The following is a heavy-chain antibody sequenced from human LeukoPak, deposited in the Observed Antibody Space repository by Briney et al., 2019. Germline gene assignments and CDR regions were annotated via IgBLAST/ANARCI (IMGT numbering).Heavy chain of an antibody. Sequence: SETLSLTCTVSGGSISSRNWWSWVRQPPGKGLEWIGEIYHSGSINYNPSLKSRVTISVDKSKNQLSLRLTSVTAADTAVYYCARDDGAIRAYYYHGMDVWGQGTTVTVSS. D-gene: IGHD3-16*01. CDR3: ARDDGAIRAYYYHGMDV. CDR1: GGSISSRNW. CDR2: IYHSGSI. V-gene: IGHV4-4*02. J-gene: IGHJ6*02.